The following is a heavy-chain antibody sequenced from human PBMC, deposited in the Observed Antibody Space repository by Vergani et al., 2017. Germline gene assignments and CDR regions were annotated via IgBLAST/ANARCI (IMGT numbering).Heavy chain of an antibody. Sequence: QVQLVESGGGVVQPGRSLRLSCAASGFTFSSYGMHWVRQAPGKGLEWVAVISYDGSNKYYADSVKGRFTISRDNSKNTLYLQMNSLRAEDTAVYYCAKDRRLVTVLKWETYYYYGMDVWGQGTTVTVSS. D-gene: IGHD1-26*01. CDR2: ISYDGSNK. CDR3: AKDRRLVTVLKWETYYYYGMDV. CDR1: GFTFSSYG. V-gene: IGHV3-30*18. J-gene: IGHJ6*02.